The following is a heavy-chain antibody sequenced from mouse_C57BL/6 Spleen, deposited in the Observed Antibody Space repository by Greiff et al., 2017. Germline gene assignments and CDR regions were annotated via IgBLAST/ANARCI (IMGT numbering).Heavy chain of an antibody. V-gene: IGHV5-6*01. CDR1: GFTFSSYG. J-gene: IGHJ4*01. CDR2: ISSGGSYT. Sequence: EVMLVESGGDLVKPGGSLKLSCAASGFTFSSYGMSWVRQTPDKRLELVATISSGGSYTYYPDSVKGRFTISRDNAKNTLYLQMSSLKSEDTAMYYCARHDYYDAMDYWGQGTSVTVSS. D-gene: IGHD2-13*01. CDR3: ARHDYYDAMDY.